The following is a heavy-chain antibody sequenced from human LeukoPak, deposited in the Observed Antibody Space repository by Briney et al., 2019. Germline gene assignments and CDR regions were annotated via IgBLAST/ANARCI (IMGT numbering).Heavy chain of an antibody. Sequence: SVKVSCKASGGTFSSYAISWVRQAPGQGLEWMGRIIPILGIANYAQKFQGRVTITADKSTSTAYMELSSLRSEDTAVYYCARTYYYDSSGQPFDYWGQGTLVTVSS. V-gene: IGHV1-69*04. CDR3: ARTYYYDSSGQPFDY. J-gene: IGHJ4*02. CDR2: IIPILGIA. D-gene: IGHD3-22*01. CDR1: GGTFSSYA.